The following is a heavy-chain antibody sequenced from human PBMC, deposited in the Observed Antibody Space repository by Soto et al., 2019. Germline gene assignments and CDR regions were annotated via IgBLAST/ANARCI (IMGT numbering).Heavy chain of an antibody. D-gene: IGHD2-15*01. Sequence: QVQLVQSGAEVKKPGASVKVSCQASGYTFINYAISWVRQAPGQGLEWMGWISASTRNTDQAQNFQGRVTMTIATSTNTANMELRSLRSDDTAVYYCARCYCSVGSCYACWHFDLWGRGTLVTVSS. CDR1: GYTFINYA. CDR2: ISASTRNT. J-gene: IGHJ2*01. CDR3: ARCYCSVGSCYACWHFDL. V-gene: IGHV1-18*01.